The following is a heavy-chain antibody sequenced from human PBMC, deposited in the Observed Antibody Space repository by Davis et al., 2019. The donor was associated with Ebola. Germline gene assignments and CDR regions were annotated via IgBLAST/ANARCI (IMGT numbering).Heavy chain of an antibody. Sequence: GESLKISCAASGFTFSSYAMHWVRQAPGKGLEWVAVISYDGSNKYYADSVKGRFTISRDNSKNTLYLQMNSLRDEDTAVYYCATTPPPGGSYYHYYMDVWGKGTTVTVSS. CDR3: ATTPPPGGSYYHYYMDV. CDR2: ISYDGSNK. J-gene: IGHJ6*03. D-gene: IGHD3-16*01. CDR1: GFTFSSYA. V-gene: IGHV3-30-3*01.